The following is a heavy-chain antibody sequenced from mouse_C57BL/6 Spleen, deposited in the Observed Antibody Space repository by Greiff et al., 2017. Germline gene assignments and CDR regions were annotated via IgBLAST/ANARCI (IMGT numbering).Heavy chain of an antibody. CDR3: TRRDDYKGLRYFDV. CDR1: GYTFTDYE. D-gene: IGHD2-4*01. J-gene: IGHJ1*03. Sequence: QVQLQQSGAELVRPGASVTLSCKASGYTFTDYEMHWVKQTPVHGLEWIGAIDPETGGTSYNHKFQGKAILTADKYSNPDQMEIRSLTSEDSAVYYCTRRDDYKGLRYFDVWGTGTTVTVSS. CDR2: IDPETGGT. V-gene: IGHV1-15*01.